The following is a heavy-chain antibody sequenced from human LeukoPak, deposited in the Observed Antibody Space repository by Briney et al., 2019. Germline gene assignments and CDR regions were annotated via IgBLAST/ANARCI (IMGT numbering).Heavy chain of an antibody. CDR1: GYSFTSYG. D-gene: IGHD3-16*01. V-gene: IGHV1-18*01. CDR3: ARGQLRMITFGGVMGAFDI. J-gene: IGHJ3*02. Sequence: ASVKVSCKASGYSFTSYGISWVRQAPGQGLEWMGWISAYNGNTNYAQKFQGRVTMTTDTSTSKSYMELRMLRCDAKAVYYGARGQLRMITFGGVMGAFDIWGQGTMVTVSS. CDR2: ISAYNGNT.